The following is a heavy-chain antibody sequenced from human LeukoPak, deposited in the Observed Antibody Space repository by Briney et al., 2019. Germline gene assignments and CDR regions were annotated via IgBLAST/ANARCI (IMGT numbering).Heavy chain of an antibody. CDR3: ARVRYCTSTSQTCYAFDY. D-gene: IGHD2/OR15-2a*01. J-gene: IGHJ4*02. V-gene: IGHV3-72*01. Sequence: PGGFLTLSCAASGFVFSDHYMDWVRQAPGKGLELVSRTRNKGKGYTTEYPASVEGRFTISRDVANNLLYLQMNSLKTEDTAVYYCARVRYCTSTSQTCYAFDYWGQGVLVTVSS. CDR1: GFVFSDHY. CDR2: TRNKGKGYTT.